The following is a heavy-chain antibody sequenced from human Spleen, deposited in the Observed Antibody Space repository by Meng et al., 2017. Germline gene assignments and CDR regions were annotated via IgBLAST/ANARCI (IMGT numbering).Heavy chain of an antibody. D-gene: IGHD2-8*01. CDR3: ARAFRAPTPKWYYYDYYAMDV. V-gene: IGHV1-8*01. J-gene: IGHJ6*02. CDR1: GYTFTNYD. Sequence: ASVKVSCKASGYTFTNYDINWLRQATGQGLEWMGWMNPNSGNTGYAQKFQGRVTITRNTSINTAYMELSSLRSEDTAMYYCARAFRAPTPKWYYYDYYAMDVWGQGTTVTVSS. CDR2: MNPNSGNT.